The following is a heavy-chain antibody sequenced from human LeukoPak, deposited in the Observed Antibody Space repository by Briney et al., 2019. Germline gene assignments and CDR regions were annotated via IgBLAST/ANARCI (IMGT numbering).Heavy chain of an antibody. J-gene: IGHJ4*02. CDR1: GGSISTNYY. Sequence: PSETLSLTCTVSGGSISTNYYWGWIRQPPGKGLEWIGNIFYSGSTYYSPSLRSRVTISLDTSRNQFSLKLSSVTAADTAVYYCAARLSGFDYWGQGTLVTVSS. D-gene: IGHD2/OR15-2a*01. CDR2: IFYSGST. CDR3: AARLSGFDY. V-gene: IGHV4-39*07.